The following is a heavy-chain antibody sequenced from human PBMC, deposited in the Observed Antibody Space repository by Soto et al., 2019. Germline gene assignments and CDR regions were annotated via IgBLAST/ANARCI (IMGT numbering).Heavy chain of an antibody. Sequence: EVQLLEAGGGLVQPGGSLRLSCAASGFTFSSYAMSWVRQAPGKGLEWVSAISGRGGSTYYADSVKGRFTISRDNSKNTLYLQMNSLRAEDTAVYYCAKGSDSSGYYYFGFDYWGQGTLVTVSS. CDR2: ISGRGGST. CDR1: GFTFSSYA. J-gene: IGHJ4*02. V-gene: IGHV3-23*01. D-gene: IGHD3-22*01. CDR3: AKGSDSSGYYYFGFDY.